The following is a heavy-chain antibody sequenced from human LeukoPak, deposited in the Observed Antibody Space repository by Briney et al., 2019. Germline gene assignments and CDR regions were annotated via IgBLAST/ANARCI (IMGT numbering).Heavy chain of an antibody. CDR2: TYYRSKWYS. V-gene: IGHV6-1*01. CDR1: GDSISSNSVA. J-gene: IGHJ5*01. Sequence: SQTLSPTCAISGDSISSNSVAWNWIRQSPSRGLEWLGRTYYRSKWYSDYPLSVKSRITINPDTSKNQFSLHLNSVTPEDTAVYYCARDLGWFDSWGQGTLVTVSS. CDR3: ARDLGWFDS.